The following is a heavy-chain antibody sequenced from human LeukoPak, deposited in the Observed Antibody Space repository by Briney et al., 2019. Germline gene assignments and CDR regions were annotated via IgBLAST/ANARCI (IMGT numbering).Heavy chain of an antibody. CDR3: ARARVDVSGSWFSPLDY. Sequence: GGSLRLSCAASGFTFSSYAMHWVRQAPGKGLEWVAVISYDGSNKYYADSVKGRFTISRDNSKNTLYLQMNSLRAGDTAVYYCARARVDVSGSWFSPLDYWGQGTLVTVSS. J-gene: IGHJ4*02. V-gene: IGHV3-30-3*01. CDR2: ISYDGSNK. D-gene: IGHD6-13*01. CDR1: GFTFSSYA.